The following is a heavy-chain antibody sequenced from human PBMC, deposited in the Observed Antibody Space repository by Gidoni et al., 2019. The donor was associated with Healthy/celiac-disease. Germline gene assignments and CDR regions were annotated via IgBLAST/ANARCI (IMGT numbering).Heavy chain of an antibody. CDR1: GFTFGSYS. D-gene: IGHD6-19*01. J-gene: IGHJ4*02. CDR3: ARDFGYSSGWPDY. V-gene: IGHV3-21*01. Sequence: EVQLVESGGGLVKPGGSLGLSWAASGFTFGSYSMNCVRQAPGKGPGWVSSISSSSSYIYYADSVKGRFTISRNNAKNSLYLQMNSLRAEDTAVYYCARDFGYSSGWPDYWGQGTLVTVSS. CDR2: ISSSSSYI.